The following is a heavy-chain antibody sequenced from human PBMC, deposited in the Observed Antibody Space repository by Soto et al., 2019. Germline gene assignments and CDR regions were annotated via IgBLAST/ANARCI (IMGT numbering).Heavy chain of an antibody. V-gene: IGHV1-18*01. Sequence: QVQLVQSGAEVKKPGASVKVSCKASGYTFTSYGISWVRQAPGQGLEWMGWISAYNRNPNYAQKLQGRVTMTPDASPSRGYMELRSLRSDDTAVYYCACMVRGADDAFDIWGQGTMVTVSS. D-gene: IGHD3-10*01. CDR1: GYTFTSYG. J-gene: IGHJ3*02. CDR2: ISAYNRNP. CDR3: ACMVRGADDAFDI.